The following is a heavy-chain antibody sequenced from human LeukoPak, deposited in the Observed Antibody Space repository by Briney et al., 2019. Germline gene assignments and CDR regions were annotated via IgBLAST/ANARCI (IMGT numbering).Heavy chain of an antibody. J-gene: IGHJ6*03. CDR1: GFTFDDYG. D-gene: IGHD4-17*01. V-gene: IGHV3-20*04. Sequence: PGGSLRLSCAASGFTFDDYGMSWVRQAPGKGLEWVSGINWNGGSTGYADSVKGRFTISRDNAKNSLYLQMNSLRAEDTALYYCARGNHYGDYYYYYYMDVWGKGTTVTVSS. CDR2: INWNGGST. CDR3: ARGNHYGDYYYYYYMDV.